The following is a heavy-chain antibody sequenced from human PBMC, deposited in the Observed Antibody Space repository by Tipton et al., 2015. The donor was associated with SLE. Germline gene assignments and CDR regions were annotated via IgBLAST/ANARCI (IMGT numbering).Heavy chain of an antibody. CDR2: ISYSGGT. CDR3: ARPSTSWSYDAFDI. V-gene: IGHV4-39*07. Sequence: LRLSRTVSGGSISTSSYFWGWIRQPPEKGLEWIGTISYSGGTYYNPSLKSRVTISVDTSKNQFSLQLNSVTATDTAVYYCARPSTSWSYDAFDIWGQGTMVTVSS. D-gene: IGHD6-13*01. J-gene: IGHJ3*02. CDR1: GGSISTSSYF.